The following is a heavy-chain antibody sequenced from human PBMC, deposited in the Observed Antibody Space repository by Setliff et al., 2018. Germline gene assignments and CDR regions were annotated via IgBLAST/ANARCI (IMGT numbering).Heavy chain of an antibody. V-gene: IGHV1-69*10. Sequence: SVKVSCKASGGTLSTLSIAWVRQAPGQGLEWMGGTIPLLPLPDYAVKFQGRVTITADKSTSTAYMELRSLTSEDTAVYYCARNALTGTTRKYYYYMDVWGQGTMVTVSS. CDR2: TIPLLPLP. J-gene: IGHJ6*03. CDR3: ARNALTGTTRKYYYYMDV. CDR1: GGTLSTLS. D-gene: IGHD1-7*01.